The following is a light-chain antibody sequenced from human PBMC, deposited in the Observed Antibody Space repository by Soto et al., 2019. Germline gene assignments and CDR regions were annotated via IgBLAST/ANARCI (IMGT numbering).Light chain of an antibody. J-gene: IGLJ1*01. CDR1: TGAVTSGYN. Sequence: QTVVTQEPSLTVSPGGTVTLTCASSTGAVTSGYNPSWFQQKPGQAPRALIYDTSDKHSWTPARFSGSLLGGKAALTLSGVQPEDEAEYYCLLYDRGFRVFGTGTKLTVL. V-gene: IGLV7-43*01. CDR3: LLYDRGFRV. CDR2: DTS.